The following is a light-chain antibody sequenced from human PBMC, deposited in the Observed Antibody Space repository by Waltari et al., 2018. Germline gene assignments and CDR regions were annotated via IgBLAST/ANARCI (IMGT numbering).Light chain of an antibody. Sequence: QSALPQPASVSGSPGQSITISCSGTSNDIGSYNYISWYQQHLGRAPKLMIYDVSDRPSGLSDRFSGSKSGNTASLSISGLQAEDEADYYCSSYTSSGTLVFGGGTKLTVL. CDR2: DVS. J-gene: IGLJ2*01. CDR3: SSYTSSGTLV. CDR1: SNDIGSYNY. V-gene: IGLV2-14*03.